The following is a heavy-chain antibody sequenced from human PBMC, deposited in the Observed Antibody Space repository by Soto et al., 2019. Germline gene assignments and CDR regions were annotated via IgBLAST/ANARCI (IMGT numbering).Heavy chain of an antibody. CDR3: ARRSMVRGVITPYYYYGMDV. Sequence: SMKGSCKASGGTFSSYAISWVRQAPGQGLEWMGGIIPIFGTANYAQKFQGRVTITADESTSTAYMELSSLRSEDTAVYYCARRSMVRGVITPYYYYGMDVWG. CDR1: GGTFSSYA. J-gene: IGHJ6*02. V-gene: IGHV1-69*13. CDR2: IIPIFGTA. D-gene: IGHD3-10*01.